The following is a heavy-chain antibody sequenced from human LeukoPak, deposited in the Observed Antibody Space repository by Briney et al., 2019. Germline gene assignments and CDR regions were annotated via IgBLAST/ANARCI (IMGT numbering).Heavy chain of an antibody. CDR1: GGSITATDFD. J-gene: IGHJ4*02. D-gene: IGHD1-26*01. Sequence: SETLSLTSAVSGGSITATDFDWAWIRQPPGQALEWIATISSSGKSYYNPYFMSRVTISVDTSKNQFSLDVTSVTAADTGLFYCARFKGGTGFDYWGRGVLVIVS. V-gene: IGHV4-39*01. CDR3: ARFKGGTGFDY. CDR2: ISSSGKS.